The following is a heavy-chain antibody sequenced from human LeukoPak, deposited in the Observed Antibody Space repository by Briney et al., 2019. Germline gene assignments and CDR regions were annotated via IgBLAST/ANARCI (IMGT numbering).Heavy chain of an antibody. J-gene: IGHJ4*02. V-gene: IGHV3-23*01. Sequence: GGSVRLSCAASGFTFSSYAMSWVRQAPGKGLEWVSAISGSGGSTYYADSVKGRFTISRDNSKNTLYLQMNSLRAEDTAVYYCAKSREWLVLGSIDYWGQGTLVTVSS. D-gene: IGHD6-19*01. CDR2: ISGSGGST. CDR3: AKSREWLVLGSIDY. CDR1: GFTFSSYA.